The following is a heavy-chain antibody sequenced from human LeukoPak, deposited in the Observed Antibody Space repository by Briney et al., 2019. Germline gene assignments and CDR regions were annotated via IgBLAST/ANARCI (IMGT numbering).Heavy chain of an antibody. J-gene: IGHJ5*02. CDR2: ISGGGGST. CDR3: AKVRCSSASCYPNWFDP. Sequence: GGSLRLCCAASGFTFSSYAMSWVRQAPGKGLEWVSTISGGGGSTYYADSVKGRFTISRDNSKNTLYLQMNSLRAEDTAVYNCAKVRCSSASCYPNWFDPWGQGTLVTVSS. V-gene: IGHV3-23*01. CDR1: GFTFSSYA. D-gene: IGHD2-2*01.